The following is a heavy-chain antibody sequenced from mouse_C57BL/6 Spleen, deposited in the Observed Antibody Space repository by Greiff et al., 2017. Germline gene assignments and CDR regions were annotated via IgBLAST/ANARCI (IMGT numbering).Heavy chain of an antibody. CDR3: ARGYGYAMED. D-gene: IGHD2-12*01. Sequence: EVQLVESGGGLVKPGGSLKLSCAASGFTFSSYAMSWVRQTPDKRLAWVATISDGGSYTYYPDNVKGRFTISRDNAKNNLYLQMSHLKSEDTAMYYCARGYGYAMEDRGKGTTVTVAS. CDR2: ISDGGSYT. J-gene: IGHJ4*01. V-gene: IGHV5-4*01. CDR1: GFTFSSYA.